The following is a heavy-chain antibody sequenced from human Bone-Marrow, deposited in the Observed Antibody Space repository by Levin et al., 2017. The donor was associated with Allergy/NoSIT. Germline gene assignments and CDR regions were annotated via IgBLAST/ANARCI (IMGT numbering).Heavy chain of an antibody. CDR2: INSNSGEI. CDR1: GYTFTDYY. V-gene: IGHV1-2*02. J-gene: IGHJ5*02. D-gene: IGHD2-2*03. Sequence: GESLKISCKASGYTFTDYYMHWVRQAPGQGLEWMGWINSNSGEISYAQKFQGRVTMTRDTSINTAYMELHTLRSDDTAFYYCARERHLDTWGQGTQVTVSS. CDR3: ARERHLDT.